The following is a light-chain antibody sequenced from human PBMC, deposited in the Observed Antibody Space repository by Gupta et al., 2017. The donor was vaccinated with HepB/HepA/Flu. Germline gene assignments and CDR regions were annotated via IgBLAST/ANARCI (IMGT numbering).Light chain of an antibody. V-gene: IGKV3-11*01. Sequence: EIVLTQSPATLSLSPGERATLSCRASQSVSSYLAWHQQKPGQAPRLLIYDASNRATGIPARFSGSGSGTDFTLTISSLEPEDFAFYYCQQRSNWPSITFGQGTRLEIK. CDR2: DAS. J-gene: IGKJ5*01. CDR1: QSVSSY. CDR3: QQRSNWPSIT.